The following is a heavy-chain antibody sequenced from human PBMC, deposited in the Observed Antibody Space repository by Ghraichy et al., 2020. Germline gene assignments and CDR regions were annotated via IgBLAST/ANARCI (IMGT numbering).Heavy chain of an antibody. D-gene: IGHD3-3*01. CDR1: GFCFSRNW. CDR2: IKGDESET. J-gene: IGHJ3*02. Sequence: LSLTCAASGFCFSRNWMSWVRQPPGNGLEWVANIKGDESETYYVDSVKSRFTISRDTDKNVLFLQMNTLRAEDTAVYYCAKEVGYYDFWYCYSDAFDIWGQGTKVTISS. CDR3: AKEVGYYDFWYCYSDAFDI. V-gene: IGHV3-7*01.